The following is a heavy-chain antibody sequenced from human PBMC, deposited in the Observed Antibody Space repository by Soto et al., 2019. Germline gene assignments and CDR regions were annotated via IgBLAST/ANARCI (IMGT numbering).Heavy chain of an antibody. J-gene: IGHJ4*02. CDR2: IKEDGSEK. V-gene: IGHV3-7*05. Sequence: EVQLVESGGGLVQPGGSQRLSCAASGFSFSSFWMSWVRQAPGKGLEWVAAIKEDGSEKNYVDSVRGRFTISRDNAKNSLYLQMHSLRADDTSVYYCARDVIWGQGSLVTVSS. CDR3: ARDVI. CDR1: GFSFSSFW.